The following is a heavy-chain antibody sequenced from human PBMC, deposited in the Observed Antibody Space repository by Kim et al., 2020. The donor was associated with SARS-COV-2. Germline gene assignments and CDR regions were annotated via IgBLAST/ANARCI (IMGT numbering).Heavy chain of an antibody. CDR2: INPNSGGT. CDR1: GYTFTGYY. J-gene: IGHJ4*02. V-gene: IGHV1-2*02. CDR3: ATEDHSSEYYYDGYYFDY. D-gene: IGHD3-22*01. Sequence: ASVKVSCKASGYTFTGYYMHWVRQAPGQGLEWMGWINPNSGGTNYAQKFQGRVTMTRDTSISTAYMELSRLRSDDTAVYYCATEDHSSEYYYDGYYFDYWGQGTLVTVSS.